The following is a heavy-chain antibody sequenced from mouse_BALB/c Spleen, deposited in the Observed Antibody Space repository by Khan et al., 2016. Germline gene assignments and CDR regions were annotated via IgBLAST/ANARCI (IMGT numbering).Heavy chain of an antibody. CDR1: GYTFTDYN. V-gene: IGHV1S29*02. CDR2: FYPYNGDT. J-gene: IGHJ1*01. D-gene: IGHD4-1*01. Sequence: EVQLQESGPELVKPGASVKISCKASGYTFTDYNMHWVRQSHGKSLEWIGFFYPYNGDTGYKQNFKTKATLTVDISSSTAYMELRSLTSEDSAVYFWARSLGRHYFFDVWGAGTTVTVSS. CDR3: ARSLGRHYFFDV.